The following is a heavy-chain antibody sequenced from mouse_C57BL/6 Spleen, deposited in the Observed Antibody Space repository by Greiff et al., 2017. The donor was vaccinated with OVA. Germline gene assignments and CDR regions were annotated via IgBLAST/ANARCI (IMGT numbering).Heavy chain of an antibody. Sequence: QVQLQQSGPELVKPGASVKISCKASGYAFSSSWMNWVKQRPGKGLEWIGRIYPGDGDTNYNGKFKGKATLTADKSSSTAYMQLSSLTSEDSAVCVCASANWGYFGCWGQGTTLTASS. CDR1: GYAFSSSW. J-gene: IGHJ2*01. CDR3: ASANWGYFGC. D-gene: IGHD4-1*01. V-gene: IGHV1-82*01. CDR2: IYPGDGDT.